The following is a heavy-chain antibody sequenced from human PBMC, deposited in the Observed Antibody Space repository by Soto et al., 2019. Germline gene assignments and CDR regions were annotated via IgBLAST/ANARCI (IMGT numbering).Heavy chain of an antibody. CDR1: GGSISSYY. Sequence: KTSETLSLTCTVSGGSISSYYWSWIRQPPGKGLEWIGYIYYSGSTNYNPSLKSRVTISVDTSKNQFSLKLSSVTAADTAVYYCARYHSGSASGFFDYWGQGTLVTVSS. J-gene: IGHJ4*02. V-gene: IGHV4-59*01. CDR2: IYYSGST. CDR3: ARYHSGSASGFFDY. D-gene: IGHD1-26*01.